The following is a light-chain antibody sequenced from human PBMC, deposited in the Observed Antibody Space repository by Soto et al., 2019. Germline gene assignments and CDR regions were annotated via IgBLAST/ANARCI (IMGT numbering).Light chain of an antibody. Sequence: QSVLTQPASVSGSPGQSITISCTGTSSDVGTHNYVSWYQQHPDTAPKPMIYEVSNRPSGVSNRFSGSKSGNTASLTISGLQPEDEADYFCSSYTVYSTYVFGTGTKLTVL. CDR2: EVS. J-gene: IGLJ1*01. CDR1: SSDVGTHNY. CDR3: SSYTVYSTYV. V-gene: IGLV2-14*01.